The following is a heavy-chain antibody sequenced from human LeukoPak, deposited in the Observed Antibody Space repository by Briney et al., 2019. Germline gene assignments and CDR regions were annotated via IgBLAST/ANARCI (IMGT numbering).Heavy chain of an antibody. V-gene: IGHV3-23*01. CDR1: GFTFSSYA. D-gene: IGHD4-17*01. Sequence: RGSLRLSCAASGFTFSSYAMSWVRQAPGKGLEWVSAISGSGGSTYYADSVKGRFTISRDNSKNTLYLQMNSPGAEDTAVYYCAKTYGDYCFDYWGQGTLVTVSS. J-gene: IGHJ4*02. CDR3: AKTYGDYCFDY. CDR2: ISGSGGST.